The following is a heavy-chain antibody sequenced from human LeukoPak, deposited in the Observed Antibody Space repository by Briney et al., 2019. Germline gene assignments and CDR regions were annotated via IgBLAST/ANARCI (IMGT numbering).Heavy chain of an antibody. Sequence: SVTLSLTCAVYGGSFSGYYWSWIRQPPGKGLEWIGEINHSGSTNYNPSLKSRVTISVDTSKNQFSLKLSSVTAADTAVYYCARGRYSYGPIPFDYWGQGTLVTVSS. D-gene: IGHD5-18*01. CDR2: INHSGST. CDR3: ARGRYSYGPIPFDY. J-gene: IGHJ4*02. V-gene: IGHV4-34*01. CDR1: GGSFSGYY.